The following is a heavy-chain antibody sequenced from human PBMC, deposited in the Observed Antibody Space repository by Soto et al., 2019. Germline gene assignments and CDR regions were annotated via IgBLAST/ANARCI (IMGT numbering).Heavy chain of an antibody. D-gene: IGHD3-3*01. CDR2: IWYDGSNK. V-gene: IGHV3-33*06. CDR3: AKGNNLEAYGIDV. Sequence: PEGSLRLSCAASGFTFSSYGMHWVRQAPGKGLEWVAVIWYDGSNKYYADSVKGRFTISRDNSKNTLYLQMHSLRAEDTAVYYYAKGNNLEAYGIDVWGQGSTVTASS. J-gene: IGHJ6*02. CDR1: GFTFSSYG.